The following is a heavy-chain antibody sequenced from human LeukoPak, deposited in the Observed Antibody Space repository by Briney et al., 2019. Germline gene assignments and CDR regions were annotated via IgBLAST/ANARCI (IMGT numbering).Heavy chain of an antibody. Sequence: GGSLRLFCAASGFTFSSYAMRWVRQAPGKGLEWVSAISGSGGSTYYADSVKGRFTISRDNSKNTLYLQMNSLRAEDTAVYYCAKDKGLYYYDSSGYYLGDYWGQGTLVTVSS. CDR2: ISGSGGST. CDR3: AKDKGLYYYDSSGYYLGDY. CDR1: GFTFSSYA. V-gene: IGHV3-23*01. D-gene: IGHD3-22*01. J-gene: IGHJ4*02.